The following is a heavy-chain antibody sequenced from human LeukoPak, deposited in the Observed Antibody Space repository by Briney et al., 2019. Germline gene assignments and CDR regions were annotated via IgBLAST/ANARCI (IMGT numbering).Heavy chain of an antibody. D-gene: IGHD3-16*02. CDR1: GFTFSSYW. CDR3: ARVNRWFDP. Sequence: PGGSLRLSCAASGFTFSSYWMSWVRQAPGKGLEWVVNIKEDGREKYYVDSVKGRFTISRDNAKNSLCLEMNSLRAEDTAVYYCARVNRWFDPWGQGTLVTVSS. V-gene: IGHV3-7*01. CDR2: IKEDGREK. J-gene: IGHJ5*02.